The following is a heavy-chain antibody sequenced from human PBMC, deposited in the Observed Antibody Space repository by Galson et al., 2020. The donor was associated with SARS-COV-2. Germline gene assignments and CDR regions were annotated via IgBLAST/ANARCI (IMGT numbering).Heavy chain of an antibody. Sequence: GESLKISCAASGFTFSNYAMSWVRQAPGKGLEWVSSISGSDTSTYYTDSVKGRFTISRDNSKNTLYLQMNSLRVEDTAMYYCTKDPPVANYDRTGYSDHWGQGTLVTVSS. D-gene: IGHD3-22*01. CDR1: GFTFSNYA. CDR2: ISGSDTST. CDR3: TKDPPVANYDRTGYSDH. V-gene: IGHV3-23*01. J-gene: IGHJ4*02.